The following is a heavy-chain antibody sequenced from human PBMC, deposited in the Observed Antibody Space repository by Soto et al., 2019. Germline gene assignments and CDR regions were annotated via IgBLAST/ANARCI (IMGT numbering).Heavy chain of an antibody. D-gene: IGHD6-6*01. Sequence: SQTLSLTCAISGDSVSSNSATWNWTRQSPPRGLEWLGRTYYRSKWSNDYAVSVKSRITINADTSKNQFSLQLSSVTPEDTAVYYCARDVAARPPFDYWGQGTLVTVSS. CDR2: TYYRSKWSN. CDR1: GDSVSSNSAT. V-gene: IGHV6-1*01. J-gene: IGHJ4*02. CDR3: ARDVAARPPFDY.